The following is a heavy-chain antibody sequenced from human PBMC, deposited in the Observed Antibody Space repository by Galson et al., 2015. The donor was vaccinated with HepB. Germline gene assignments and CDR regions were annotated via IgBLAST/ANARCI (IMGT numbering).Heavy chain of an antibody. V-gene: IGHV6-1*01. D-gene: IGHD3-10*01. CDR2: TYYRSKWYN. J-gene: IGHJ6*02. CDR1: EDSVSSNSAA. CDR3: ARESELLWFGELSHTTSYYYGMDV. Sequence: CAISEDSVSSNSAAWNWIRQSPSRGLEWLGRTYYRSKWYNDYAVSVKSRITINPDTSKNQFSLQLNSVTPEDTAVYYCARESELLWFGELSHTTSYYYGMDVWVQGTTVTVSS.